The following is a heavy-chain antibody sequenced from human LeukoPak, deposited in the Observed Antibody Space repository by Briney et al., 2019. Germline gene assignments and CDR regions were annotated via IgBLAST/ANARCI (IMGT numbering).Heavy chain of an antibody. J-gene: IGHJ4*02. V-gene: IGHV3-33*01. CDR1: GFTFSSYG. D-gene: IGHD5-12*01. Sequence: GGSLRLSCAASGFTFSSYGMHWVRQAPGKGLEGVAVIWYDGSNKYYADSVKGRFTISRDNSKNTQYLQMNSLRAEDTAVYYCARDREGYSGYDLGYWGQGTLVTVSS. CDR2: IWYDGSNK. CDR3: ARDREGYSGYDLGY.